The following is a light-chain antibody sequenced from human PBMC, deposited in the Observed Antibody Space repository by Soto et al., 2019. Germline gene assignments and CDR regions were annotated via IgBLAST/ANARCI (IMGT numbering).Light chain of an antibody. CDR3: QQYDNLPSIS. Sequence: DIQMTQSPSSLSASVGDRVTITCQASQDISNYLNWYQQKPGKAPKLLIYDASNLETGVPSRFSGSRYGTDFPCTISNLQPDDIATYYCQQYDNLPSISFGQGTRLEIK. J-gene: IGKJ5*01. CDR2: DAS. V-gene: IGKV1-33*01. CDR1: QDISNY.